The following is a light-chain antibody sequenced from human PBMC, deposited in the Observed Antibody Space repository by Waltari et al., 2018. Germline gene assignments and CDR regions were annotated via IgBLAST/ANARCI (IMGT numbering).Light chain of an antibody. CDR1: QSLLHSNGHNY. V-gene: IGKV2-28*01. Sequence: EIVMTQSPLSLSVTPGEPASISCRSSQSLLHSNGHNYLDWYVQKPGQSPQVLIYLGSDRASGVPDRFSSSGSGTDFTLRISRVEAEDVGIYYCMGALQTATFGPGTRLDIK. CDR3: MGALQTAT. CDR2: LGS. J-gene: IGKJ5*01.